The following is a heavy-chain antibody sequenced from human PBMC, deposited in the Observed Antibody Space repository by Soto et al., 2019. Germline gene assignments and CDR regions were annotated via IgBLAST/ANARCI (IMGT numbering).Heavy chain of an antibody. D-gene: IGHD3-9*01. J-gene: IGHJ6*02. CDR3: ARDEVPNGILTGYFYGMDV. CDR2: IIPIFGTA. CDR1: GGTFSSYA. V-gene: IGHV1-69*01. Sequence: QVQLVQSGAEVKKPGSSVKVSCKASGGTFSSYAISWVRQAPGQGLEWMGGIIPIFGTANYAQKFQGRVTSTADESTSTAYMELSSLRSEDTAVYYCARDEVPNGILTGYFYGMDVWGQGTTVTVSS.